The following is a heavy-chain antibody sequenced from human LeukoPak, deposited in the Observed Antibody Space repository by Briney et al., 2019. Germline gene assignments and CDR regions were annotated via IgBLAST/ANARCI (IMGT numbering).Heavy chain of an antibody. V-gene: IGHV5-51*01. CDR3: ARHPSLARVGESGLTGYYTSHYYYYYGMDA. Sequence: GESLKISCKGSGYSFTSYWIGWVRQMPGKGLAWMGTIYPGDSDTRYSPSFQGQVTISADKSISTAYLQWSSLKASDTAMYYCARHPSLARVGESGLTGYYTSHYYYYYGMDAWGQGTTVTVSS. J-gene: IGHJ6*02. D-gene: IGHD3-9*01. CDR1: GYSFTSYW. CDR2: IYPGDSDT.